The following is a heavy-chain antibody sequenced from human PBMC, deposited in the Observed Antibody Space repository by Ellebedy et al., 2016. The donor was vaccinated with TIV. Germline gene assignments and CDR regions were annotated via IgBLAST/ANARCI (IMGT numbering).Heavy chain of an antibody. J-gene: IGHJ6*02. Sequence: GGSLRLSXAASGFTVSSNYMSWVRQAPGKGLEWVAVISYDGSNKYYADSVKGRFTISRDNSKNTLYLQMNSLRAEDTAVYYCAKVRPTVTENPYYYGMDVWGQGTTVTVSS. CDR1: GFTVSSNY. CDR3: AKVRPTVTENPYYYGMDV. V-gene: IGHV3-30*18. D-gene: IGHD4-17*01. CDR2: ISYDGSNK.